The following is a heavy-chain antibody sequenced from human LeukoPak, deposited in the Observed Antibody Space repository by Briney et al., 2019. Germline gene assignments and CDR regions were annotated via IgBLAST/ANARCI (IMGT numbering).Heavy chain of an antibody. D-gene: IGHD3-22*01. CDR1: GGTFSSYA. Sequence: ASVKVSCKASGGTFSSYAISWVRQAPGQGLEWMGGIIPIFGTANYAQKFQGRVTITADESTSTAYMELSSLRSEDTAVYYCARDPPNYYDSSGYYQDYWGQGTLVTVSS. CDR3: ARDPPNYYDSSGYYQDY. J-gene: IGHJ4*02. CDR2: IIPIFGTA. V-gene: IGHV1-69*13.